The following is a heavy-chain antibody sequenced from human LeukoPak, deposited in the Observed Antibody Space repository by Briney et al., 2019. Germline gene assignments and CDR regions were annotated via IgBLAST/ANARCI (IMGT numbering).Heavy chain of an antibody. CDR1: GYTFTSYG. V-gene: IGHV1-18*01. CDR2: ISAYNGNT. J-gene: IGHJ6*03. Sequence: ASVKVSCKASGYTFTSYGISWVRQAPGQGLEWMGWISAYNGNTNYAQKLQGRVTMTTDTSTSTAYMELRSLRSDDTAVYYCARDTHLMATIVPPYYYYYYMDVWGKGTTVTISS. D-gene: IGHD5-12*01. CDR3: ARDTHLMATIVPPYYYYYYMDV.